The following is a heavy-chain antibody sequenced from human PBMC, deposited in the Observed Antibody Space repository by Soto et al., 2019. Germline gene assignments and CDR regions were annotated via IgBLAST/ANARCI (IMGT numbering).Heavy chain of an antibody. CDR2: ISSSSSYI. Sequence: EVQLVESGGGLVKPGGSLRLSCAASGFTFSSYSMNWVHQAPGKGLEWVSYISSSSSYIYYADSVKGRFTVSRDNAKNSLYLQMNSLRAEDTAVYYCARDRRQNYDFWSGSDPQGLDPWGLGTLVTVSS. J-gene: IGHJ5*02. D-gene: IGHD3-3*01. CDR1: GFTFSSYS. V-gene: IGHV3-21*01. CDR3: ARDRRQNYDFWSGSDPQGLDP.